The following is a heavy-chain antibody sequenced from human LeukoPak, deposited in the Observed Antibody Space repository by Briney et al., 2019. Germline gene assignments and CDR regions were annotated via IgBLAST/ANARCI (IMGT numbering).Heavy chain of an antibody. J-gene: IGHJ4*02. CDR2: INPDSGAA. CDR1: GYTFIDYY. CDR3: ARASYSNYATHFDY. Sequence: ASVKVSCKASGYTFIDYYMHWVRQAPGQGLEWVGRINPDSGAADYTQEFQGRVTMTRDTSINTVYMELSRLRSDDTAVYYCARASYSNYATHFDYWGQGTLVTVSS. V-gene: IGHV1-2*06. D-gene: IGHD4-11*01.